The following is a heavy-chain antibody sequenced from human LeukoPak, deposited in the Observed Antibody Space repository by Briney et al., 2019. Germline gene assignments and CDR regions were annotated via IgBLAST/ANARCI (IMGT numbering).Heavy chain of an antibody. J-gene: IGHJ6*03. CDR2: IYSGGST. CDR3: ARGRKGSGRRYYYYMDV. V-gene: IGHV3-53*01. CDR1: GFTVSSNY. D-gene: IGHD3-10*01. Sequence: TGGSLRLSCAAFGFTVSSNYMSWVRQAPGKGLEWVSIIYSGGSTFYADSVKGRFTISRDNSKNTLYLQMNSLRAEDTAVYYCARGRKGSGRRYYYYMDVWGKGTTVTISS.